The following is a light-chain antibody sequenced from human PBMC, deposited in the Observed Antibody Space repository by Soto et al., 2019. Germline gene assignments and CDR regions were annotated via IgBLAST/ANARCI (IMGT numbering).Light chain of an antibody. Sequence: DILLTHSPATLSLSPGERVTLSCRATQRVSSSVAWYQQKSGQAPRLLIYDASVRATGIPARFSGSGSGTDFAFAISSLSPEDFAVYYCQLRQQRTNWPQMTVGQGIRLEIK. CDR2: DAS. J-gene: IGKJ5*01. CDR3: QLRQQRTNWPQMT. V-gene: IGKV3-11*01. CDR1: QRVSSS.